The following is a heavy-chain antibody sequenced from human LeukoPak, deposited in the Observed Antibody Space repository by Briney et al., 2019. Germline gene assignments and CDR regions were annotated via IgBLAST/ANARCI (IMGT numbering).Heavy chain of an antibody. Sequence: SQTLSLTCTVSGSSISSGDYYWSWIRQPPGKGLEWIGYIYYSGSTYYNPSLKSRVTISVDTSKNQFSLKLSSVTAADTAVYYCARVTGLRYFDWLPKISPVRSSVLDYWGQGTLVTVSP. CDR2: IYYSGST. D-gene: IGHD3-9*01. CDR1: GSSISSGDYY. V-gene: IGHV4-30-4*01. J-gene: IGHJ4*02. CDR3: ARVTGLRYFDWLPKISPVRSSVLDY.